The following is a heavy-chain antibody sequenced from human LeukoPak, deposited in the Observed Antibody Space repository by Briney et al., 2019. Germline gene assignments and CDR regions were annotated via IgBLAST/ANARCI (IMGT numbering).Heavy chain of an antibody. J-gene: IGHJ5*02. V-gene: IGHV3-23*01. CDR1: GFTFSSYS. CDR2: ISGSGSGT. CDR3: AKDRHAPGRYCSSTICFPFDP. D-gene: IGHD2-2*01. Sequence: PGGSLRLSCAASGFTFSSYSMNWVRQAPGKGLEWVSGISGSGSGTYYADSVKGRFTISRDNSKSTLYLQMNSLRAEDTAVYYCAKDRHAPGRYCSSTICFPFDPWGQGTLVTVSS.